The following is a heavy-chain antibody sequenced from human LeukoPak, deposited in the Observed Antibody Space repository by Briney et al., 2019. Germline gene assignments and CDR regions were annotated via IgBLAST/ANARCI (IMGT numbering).Heavy chain of an antibody. D-gene: IGHD6-13*01. CDR1: GYTFTGYY. CDR2: INPNSGGT. J-gene: IGHJ4*02. CDR3: ARDPGIAAAQDY. V-gene: IGHV1-2*02. Sequence: ASVKVSCKASGYTFTGYYMHWVRQAPGQGLEWMGWINPNSGGTNYAQKFQGRVTMTRDTSISTAYMELSRLRSDDTAVYYCARDPGIAAAQDYWGQGTLVTVSS.